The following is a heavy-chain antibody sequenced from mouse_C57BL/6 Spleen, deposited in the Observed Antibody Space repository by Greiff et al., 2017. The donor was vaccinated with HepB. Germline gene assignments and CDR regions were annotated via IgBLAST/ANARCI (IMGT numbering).Heavy chain of an antibody. J-gene: IGHJ2*01. CDR3: AQRGAGTGEEYYFDY. Sequence: VQLQQSGAELVKPGASVKLSCKASGYTFTSYWMQWVKQRPGQGLEWIGEIDPSDSYTNYNQKFKGKATLTVDTSSSTAYMQLSSLTSEDSAVYYCAQRGAGTGEEYYFDYWGQGTTLTVSS. CDR1: GYTFTSYW. V-gene: IGHV1-50*01. CDR2: IDPSDSYT. D-gene: IGHD3-3*01.